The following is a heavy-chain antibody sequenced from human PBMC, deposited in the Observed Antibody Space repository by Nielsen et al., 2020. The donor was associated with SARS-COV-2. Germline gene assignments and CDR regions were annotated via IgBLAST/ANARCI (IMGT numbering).Heavy chain of an antibody. J-gene: IGHJ6*02. CDR3: AREATYCGGDCYTYGMDV. CDR1: GGSFSGYY. CDR2: INHSGST. V-gene: IGHV4-34*09. D-gene: IGHD2-21*02. Sequence: SETLSLTCAVYGGSFSGYYWSWIRQPPGKGLEWIGEINHSGSTYYNPSLKSRVTISVDTSKNQFSLKLSSVTAADTAVYYCAREATYCGGDCYTYGMDVWGQGTTVTVSS.